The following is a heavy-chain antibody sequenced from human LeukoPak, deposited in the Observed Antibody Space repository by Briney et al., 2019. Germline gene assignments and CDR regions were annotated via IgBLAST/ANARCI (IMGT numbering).Heavy chain of an antibody. CDR1: GFTFSNHW. CDR3: ASQASSSWYGNWFDP. V-gene: IGHV3-74*01. D-gene: IGHD6-13*01. Sequence: GGSLRLSCAASGFTFSNHWMHWVRQAPGKGLVWVSRISSDGTNTNYADSVKGRFTISRDNAKNTLYLQMNSLRVEDTAVYYCASQASSSWYGNWFDPWGQGTLVTVSS. CDR2: ISSDGTNT. J-gene: IGHJ5*02.